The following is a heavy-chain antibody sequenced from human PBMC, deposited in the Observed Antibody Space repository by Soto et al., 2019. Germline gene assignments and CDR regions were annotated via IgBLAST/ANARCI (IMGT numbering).Heavy chain of an antibody. Sequence: EVQLVESGGGLVKPGGSLRLSCAASGFTFSSYRMNWVRQAPGKGLEWVSGMSSSSSYIYYADSVKGRFTNSRDNTKNTLYLQMHCLTGEGRAVYYCASSRSGGSPSLDYWGQGTLVTVSS. CDR2: MSSSSSYI. CDR3: ASSRSGGSPSLDY. D-gene: IGHD2-15*01. V-gene: IGHV3-21*01. CDR1: GFTFSSYR. J-gene: IGHJ4*02.